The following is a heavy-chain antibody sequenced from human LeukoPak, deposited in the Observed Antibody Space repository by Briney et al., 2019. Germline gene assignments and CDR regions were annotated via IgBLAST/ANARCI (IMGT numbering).Heavy chain of an antibody. CDR3: AGRGVVVTAGIAEYFQH. Sequence: SETLSLTCTVSGGSISSYYWSWLRQPPGKGLEGLGYIYYSGSTNYNPSLKSRVTISVDTSKSQFSLKLSSVTAADTAVYYCAGRGVVVTAGIAEYFQHWGQGTLVTVSS. CDR2: IYYSGST. CDR1: GGSISSYY. J-gene: IGHJ1*01. V-gene: IGHV4-59*01. D-gene: IGHD2-21*02.